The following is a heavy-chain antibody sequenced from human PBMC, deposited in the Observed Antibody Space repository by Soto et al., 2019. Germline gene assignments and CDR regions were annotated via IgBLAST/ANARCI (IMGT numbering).Heavy chain of an antibody. CDR2: FYNSGIT. CDR1: GGSIGSYY. Sequence: SETLSLTCTVSGGSIGSYYWSWIRQPPGKGLEWIGYFYNSGITNYNPSLKSRVTISVDTSKNQFSLKVSSVTAADTAVYYCARDNIGVWSGYLDAFDIWGQGTMVTVSS. D-gene: IGHD3-3*01. J-gene: IGHJ3*02. CDR3: ARDNIGVWSGYLDAFDI. V-gene: IGHV4-59*01.